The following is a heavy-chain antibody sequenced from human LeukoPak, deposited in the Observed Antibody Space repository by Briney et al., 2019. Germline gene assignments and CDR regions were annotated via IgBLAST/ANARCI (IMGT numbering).Heavy chain of an antibody. CDR3: TTDHRTISGVVTPDY. V-gene: IGHV3-15*01. CDR2: IKIKSDDETT. CDR1: GLSFTNAW. Sequence: KPGGSLRLSCEASGLSFTNAWMSWVRQAPGKGLEWVGRIKIKSDDETTDYAAPVRGRFTVSRDDSKNTVYLQMNSLKTEDTAVYYCTTDHRTISGVVTPDYWGQGTLVTVSS. D-gene: IGHD3-3*01. J-gene: IGHJ4*02.